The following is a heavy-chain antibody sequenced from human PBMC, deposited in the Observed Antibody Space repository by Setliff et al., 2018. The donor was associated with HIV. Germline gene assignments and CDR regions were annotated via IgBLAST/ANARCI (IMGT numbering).Heavy chain of an antibody. J-gene: IGHJ4*02. CDR2: IYTSGST. CDR1: GGSISSGSYY. CDR3: ARGTFSGPDY. V-gene: IGHV4-61*02. D-gene: IGHD1-26*01. Sequence: PSETLSLTCTVSGGSISSGSYYWSWIRQPAGKGLEWIGRIYTSGSTNYNPSLKSRVTISVDTSKNQFSLKLNSVTAADTAVYYCARGTFSGPDYWGQGTLVTVSS.